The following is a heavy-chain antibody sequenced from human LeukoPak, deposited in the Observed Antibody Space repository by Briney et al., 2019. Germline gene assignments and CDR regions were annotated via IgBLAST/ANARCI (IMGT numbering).Heavy chain of an antibody. D-gene: IGHD3-3*01. J-gene: IGHJ6*02. Sequence: SETLSLTCAVYGGSFSGYYWSWIRQPPGKGLEWIGEINHSGSTNYNPSLKSRVTISVDTSKNQFSLKLSSATAADTAVYYCARGPTIFGVVIIDYYYYGMDVWGQGTTVTVSS. CDR1: GGSFSGYY. V-gene: IGHV4-34*01. CDR3: ARGPTIFGVVIIDYYYYGMDV. CDR2: INHSGST.